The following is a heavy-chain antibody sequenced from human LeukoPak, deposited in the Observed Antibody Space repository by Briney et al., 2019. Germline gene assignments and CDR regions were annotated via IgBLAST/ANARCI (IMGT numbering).Heavy chain of an antibody. CDR2: ISSTGGST. D-gene: IGHD6-19*01. J-gene: IGHJ5*02. V-gene: IGHV3-23*01. Sequence: GGSLRLSCAASGFTFSSYAMSWVRQAPGKGLEWVSGISSTGGSTYYADSVKGRFPIYRDNSKNTLYLHMNSLTAEDTAVYYCARGYSSLDPWGQGTLVTVSS. CDR1: GFTFSSYA. CDR3: ARGYSSLDP.